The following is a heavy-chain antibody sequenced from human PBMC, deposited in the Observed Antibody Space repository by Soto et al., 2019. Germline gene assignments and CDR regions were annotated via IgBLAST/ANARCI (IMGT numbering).Heavy chain of an antibody. Sequence: SDTLSLTCTVSGGSISSYYWSWIRQPPGKGLEWIGYIYYSGSTNYNPSLKSRVTISVDTSKNQFSLKLSSVTAADTAVYYGARGRGSYNWFDPWGQGTLVTVSS. J-gene: IGHJ5*02. CDR2: IYYSGST. CDR1: GGSISSYY. D-gene: IGHD1-26*01. CDR3: ARGRGSYNWFDP. V-gene: IGHV4-59*07.